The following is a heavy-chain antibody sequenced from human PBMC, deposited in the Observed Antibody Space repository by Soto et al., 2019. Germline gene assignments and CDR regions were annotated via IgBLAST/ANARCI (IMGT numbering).Heavy chain of an antibody. J-gene: IGHJ5*02. V-gene: IGHV4-31*03. CDR3: ARRLDDTPETFFNWFDP. D-gene: IGHD2-15*01. Sequence: SETLSLTCTVSGGSINTGGYYWGWIRHLPGEGLEWIGHIFYTGTAYYNPSLRSRVTVSIDTSANQFSLHMYSVTAADTAMYYCARRLDDTPETFFNWFDPWGQGILVT. CDR2: IFYTGTA. CDR1: GGSINTGGYY.